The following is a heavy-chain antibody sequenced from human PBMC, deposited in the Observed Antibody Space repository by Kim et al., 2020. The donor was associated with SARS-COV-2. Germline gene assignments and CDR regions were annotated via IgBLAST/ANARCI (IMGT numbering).Heavy chain of an antibody. J-gene: IGHJ3*02. D-gene: IGHD2-21*01. V-gene: IGHV3-7*01. CDR3: ARVGSGRGFDI. CDR2: IKQDGSNK. CDR1: GFTFSTYY. Sequence: GGSLRLSCAASGFTFSTYYMSWVRQAPGKGLEWVANIKQDGSNKFYVDSVKDRFTISRDNAKNSLYLQMDSLRTEDTAVYYCARVGSGRGFDIWGQGTRVTVSS.